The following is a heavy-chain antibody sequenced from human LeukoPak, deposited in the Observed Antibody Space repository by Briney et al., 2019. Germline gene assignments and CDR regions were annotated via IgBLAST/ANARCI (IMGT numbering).Heavy chain of an antibody. D-gene: IGHD4-23*01. J-gene: IGHJ2*01. CDR3: AIGGNSGFWYFDL. Sequence: ASVKVSCKASGGTFSSYAISWVRQAPGQGLEWMGRIIPILGIANYAQKFQGRVTITADKSTSTAYMELSSLRSEDTAVYYCAIGGNSGFWYFDLWGRGTLVTVSS. V-gene: IGHV1-69*04. CDR2: IIPILGIA. CDR1: GGTFSSYA.